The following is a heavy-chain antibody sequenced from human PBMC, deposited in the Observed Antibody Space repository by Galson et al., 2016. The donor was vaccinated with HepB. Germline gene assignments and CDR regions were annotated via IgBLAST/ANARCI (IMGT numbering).Heavy chain of an antibody. Sequence: SLRLSCAASAFTFNSYWMSWVRQAPGKGLEYVSAISSNGGSTYYADSVKGRFTISRDNSKNTLYLQMSSLRAEDTAVYYCVKGGGSYDSSGYYGFDYWGQGTLVTVSS. V-gene: IGHV3-64D*06. J-gene: IGHJ4*02. CDR3: VKGGGSYDSSGYYGFDY. CDR1: AFTFNSYW. CDR2: ISSNGGST. D-gene: IGHD3-22*01.